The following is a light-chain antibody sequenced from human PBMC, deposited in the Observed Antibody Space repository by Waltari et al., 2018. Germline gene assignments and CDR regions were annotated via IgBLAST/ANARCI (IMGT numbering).Light chain of an antibody. J-gene: IGLJ1*01. CDR1: SSNIGSNS. CDR2: STN. Sequence: QSVLTQPPSASGTPGPTVTISCSGSSSNIGSNSVNWYQQFPGAAPKPLIYSTNQRPSGVPDRVSGSKSGTSASLAISGLQSGDEADYYCAAWDDSLNGLLFGTGTKVTVL. V-gene: IGLV1-44*01. CDR3: AAWDDSLNGLL.